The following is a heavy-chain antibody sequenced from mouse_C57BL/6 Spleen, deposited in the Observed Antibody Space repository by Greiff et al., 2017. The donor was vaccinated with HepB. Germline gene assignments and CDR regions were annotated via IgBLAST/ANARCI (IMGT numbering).Heavy chain of an antibody. V-gene: IGHV5-17*01. CDR1: GFTFSDYG. J-gene: IGHJ3*01. CDR2: ISSGSSTI. CDR3: AREGYSSMRVTYWFAY. Sequence: EVKLVESGGGLVKPGGSLKLSCAASGFTFSDYGMHWVRQAPEKGLEWVAYISSGSSTIYYADTVKGRFTISRDNAKNTLFLQMTSLRSEDTAMYYCAREGYSSMRVTYWFAYWGQGTLVTVSA. D-gene: IGHD2-3*01.